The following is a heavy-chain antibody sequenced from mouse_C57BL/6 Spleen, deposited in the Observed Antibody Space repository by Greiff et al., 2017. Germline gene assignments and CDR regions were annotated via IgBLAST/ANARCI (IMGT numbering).Heavy chain of an antibody. CDR1: GFTFSSYA. V-gene: IGHV5-4*01. J-gene: IGHJ2*01. CDR2: ISDGGSYT. CDR3: ATDYDGYYFDY. D-gene: IGHD2-12*01. Sequence: DVHLVESGGGLVKPGGSLKLSCAASGFTFSSYAMSWVRQTPEKRLEWVATISDGGSYTYYPDNVKGRFTISRDNAKNNLYLQMSHLKSEDTAMYYCATDYDGYYFDYWGQGTTLTVSS.